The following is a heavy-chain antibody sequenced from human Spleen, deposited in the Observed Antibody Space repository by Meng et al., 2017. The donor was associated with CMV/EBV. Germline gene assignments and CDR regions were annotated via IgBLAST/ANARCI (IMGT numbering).Heavy chain of an antibody. CDR2: ISSSSSTI. J-gene: IGHJ6*02. CDR1: GFTFSSYS. CDR3: ARVTVVPALYYYYGMDV. Sequence: GESLKISSAASGFTFSSYSMNWVRQAPGKGLEWVSYISSSSSTIYYADSVKGRFTISRDNAKNSLYLQMNSLRAEDTAVYYCARVTVVPALYYYYGMDVWGQGTTVTVSS. V-gene: IGHV3-48*04. D-gene: IGHD2-2*01.